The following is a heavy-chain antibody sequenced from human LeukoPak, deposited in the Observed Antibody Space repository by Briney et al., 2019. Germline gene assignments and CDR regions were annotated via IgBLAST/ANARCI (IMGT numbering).Heavy chain of an antibody. J-gene: IGHJ6*02. CDR2: IVVGSGNT. Sequence: GTSVKVSCTASGFTFTSSAVQWVRQARGQRLEWIGWIVVGSGNTNYAQKFQERVTITRDMSTSTAYMELSSLRSEDTAVYYCAADPLGTDCSGGSCYLEDYYGMDVWGQGTTVTVSS. CDR1: GFTFTSSA. D-gene: IGHD2-15*01. V-gene: IGHV1-58*01. CDR3: AADPLGTDCSGGSCYLEDYYGMDV.